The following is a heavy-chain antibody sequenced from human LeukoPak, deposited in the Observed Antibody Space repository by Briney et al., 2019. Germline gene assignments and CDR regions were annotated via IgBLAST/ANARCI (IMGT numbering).Heavy chain of an antibody. D-gene: IGHD6-6*01. V-gene: IGHV3-15*01. Sequence: GGSLRLSCAASGFTLSNAWMNWVRQAPGKGLEWVGLIKSKTNGETRDYAAPVKGRFTISRDDSDNTLYLQMNSLKNEDTAVYYCGGSRSFFWDQGTLVTVSS. CDR2: IKSKTNGETR. CDR1: GFTLSNAW. J-gene: IGHJ4*02. CDR3: GGSRSFF.